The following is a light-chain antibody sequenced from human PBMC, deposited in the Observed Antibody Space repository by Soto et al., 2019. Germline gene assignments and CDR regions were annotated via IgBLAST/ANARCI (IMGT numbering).Light chain of an antibody. CDR3: RSYTSSRGV. V-gene: IGLV2-14*01. Sequence: QSALTQPASVSGSPGQSITISCTGTSSDVGGYNYVSWYQQHPGKAPKLMIYDVSNRPSGVSTRFSGSKSGNTASLTISGLQAEDEADYYCRSYTSSRGVFGTGTKLTVL. CDR1: SSDVGGYNY. J-gene: IGLJ1*01. CDR2: DVS.